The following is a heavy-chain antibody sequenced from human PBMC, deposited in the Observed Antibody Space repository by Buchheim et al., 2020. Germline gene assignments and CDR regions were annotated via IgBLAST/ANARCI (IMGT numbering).Heavy chain of an antibody. CDR3: AGGGDALMGSYCDY. D-gene: IGHD3-10*01. CDR1: GYSISSEHW. J-gene: IGHJ4*02. V-gene: IGHV4-4*02. Sequence: QVQLQESGPGLVKPSATLSLTCSVSGYSISSEHWWSWVRQSPGKGLEWIGEIYQTGSINYNPSLKSRVSLSVDTSKNQFSLRVTSVTAADTAVYYCAGGGDALMGSYCDYWGQGTL. CDR2: IYQTGSI.